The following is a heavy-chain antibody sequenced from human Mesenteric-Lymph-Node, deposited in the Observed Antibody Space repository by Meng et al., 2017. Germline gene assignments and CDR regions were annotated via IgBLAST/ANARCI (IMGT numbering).Heavy chain of an antibody. J-gene: IGHJ2*01. CDR3: AKEKNLKRWRRDWYFDL. Sequence: GESLKISCAASGFSVSSTYMSWVRQAPGKGLEWVSILYSAGITFYADSVKGRFTISRDNSKNTLYLQMNSLRAEDTAVYYCAKEKNLKRWRRDWYFDLWGHGTLVTVSS. V-gene: IGHV3-53*01. D-gene: IGHD2-15*01. CDR1: GFSVSSTY. CDR2: LYSAGIT.